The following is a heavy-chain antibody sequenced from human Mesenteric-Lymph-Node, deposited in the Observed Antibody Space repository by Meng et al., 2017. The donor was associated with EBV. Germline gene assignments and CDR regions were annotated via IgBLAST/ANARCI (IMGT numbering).Heavy chain of an antibody. CDR3: ARGRIGEFDY. V-gene: IGHV1-8*02. D-gene: IGHD3-10*01. Sequence: QVQLVRSGAEVKKPXXSVKVSCKASGYSFTTYDIYWVRQATGQGLEWMGRTSPKSGNTVYAGNFQGRLTMTTDTSITTAYMELTSLKSEDTAVYYCARGRIGEFDYWGQGTLATVSS. CDR2: TSPKSGNT. J-gene: IGHJ4*02. CDR1: GYSFTTYD.